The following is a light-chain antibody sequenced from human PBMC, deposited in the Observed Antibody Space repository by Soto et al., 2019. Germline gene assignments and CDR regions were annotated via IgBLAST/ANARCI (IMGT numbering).Light chain of an antibody. CDR1: QDINNY. Sequence: EIVLTQSPVTLFLSPGERATLSCRASQDINNYLAWYQQKRGQAPRLLIYGASTRATGIPARFSGSGSGTEFTLTISSLQSEDFAVYFCQQYNNWPPVTFGPGTKVDI. CDR3: QQYNNWPPVT. V-gene: IGKV3-15*01. CDR2: GAS. J-gene: IGKJ3*01.